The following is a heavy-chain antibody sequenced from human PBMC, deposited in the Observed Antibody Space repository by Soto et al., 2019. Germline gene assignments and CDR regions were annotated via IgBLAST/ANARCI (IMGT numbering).Heavy chain of an antibody. CDR3: ARLFSGAGHYYYYGMDV. V-gene: IGHV1-69*13. Sequence: ASVKVSCKASGGTFSSYAISWVRQAPGQGLEWMGGIIPIFGTANYAQKFQGRVTITADESTSTAYMELSSLRSEDTAMYYCARLFSGAGHYYYYGMDVWGQGTTVTVSS. D-gene: IGHD3-10*01. CDR1: GGTFSSYA. J-gene: IGHJ6*02. CDR2: IIPIFGTA.